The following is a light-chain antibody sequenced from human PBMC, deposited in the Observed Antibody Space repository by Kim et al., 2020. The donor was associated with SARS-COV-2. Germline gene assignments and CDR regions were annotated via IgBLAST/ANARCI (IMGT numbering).Light chain of an antibody. Sequence: GQSITISCTETSSDIGGYAYVSWYQQHPGKVPKLMIYDVRDRPSGVSNRFSGSKSGNTASLTISDLQAEDEADYYCFSYTSSGTYVFGTATRVTVL. CDR2: DVR. CDR1: SSDIGGYAY. J-gene: IGLJ1*01. CDR3: FSYTSSGTYV. V-gene: IGLV2-14*04.